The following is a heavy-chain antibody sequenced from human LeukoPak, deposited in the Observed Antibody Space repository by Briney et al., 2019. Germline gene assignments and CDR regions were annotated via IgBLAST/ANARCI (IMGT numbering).Heavy chain of an antibody. Sequence: ASVKVSCKASGYTFTSYGISWVRQAPGQWLEWMGGISAYNGNTNYAQKLQGRVTMTTDTSTSTAYMELRSLRSDDTAVYYCARNDGHYYYYGMDVWGQGTTVTVSS. V-gene: IGHV1-18*01. CDR2: ISAYNGNT. CDR1: GYTFTSYG. J-gene: IGHJ6*02. CDR3: ARNDGHYYYYGMDV. D-gene: IGHD1-1*01.